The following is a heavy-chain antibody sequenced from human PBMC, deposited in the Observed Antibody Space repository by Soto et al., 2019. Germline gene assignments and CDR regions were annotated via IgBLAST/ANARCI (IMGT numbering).Heavy chain of an antibody. CDR1: GYSFTSYW. J-gene: IGHJ4*02. Sequence: GASLKISCKGSGYSFTSYWISWVRQMPGKGLEWMGRIDPSDSYTNYSPSFQGQVTISADKSISTAYPQWSSLKASDTAMYYCARVIAAAGTFVDYWGQGTLVTVSS. CDR2: IDPSDSYT. CDR3: ARVIAAAGTFVDY. D-gene: IGHD6-13*01. V-gene: IGHV5-10-1*04.